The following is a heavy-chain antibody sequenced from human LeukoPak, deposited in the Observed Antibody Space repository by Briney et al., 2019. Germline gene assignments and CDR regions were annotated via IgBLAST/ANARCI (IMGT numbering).Heavy chain of an antibody. CDR3: AKDNSSGWYGYFQH. Sequence: QTGGSLRLSCAASDFTVSSNYMSWVRQAPGKGLEWVSVTHKNAITSYADTVKGRFTISRDNSKNSLYLQMNSLRAEDTALYYCAKDNSSGWYGYFQHWGQGTLVTVSS. CDR1: DFTVSSNY. CDR2: THKNAIT. J-gene: IGHJ1*01. D-gene: IGHD6-19*01. V-gene: IGHV3-53*05.